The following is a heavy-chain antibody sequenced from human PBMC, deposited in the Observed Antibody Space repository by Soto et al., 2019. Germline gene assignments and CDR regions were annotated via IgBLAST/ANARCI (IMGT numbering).Heavy chain of an antibody. J-gene: IGHJ4*02. CDR1: GGSISSTSYY. D-gene: IGHD5-18*01. V-gene: IGHV4-30-4*01. CDR3: ATELSGYSYGPGEVY. CDR2: ISYSGSA. Sequence: KPSETLSLTCTVSGGSISSTSYYWSWIRQPPGEGLEWMGYISYSGSAFYNPSLMGRITMSVDTSKNQFSLNLNSVTAADTAVYFCATELSGYSYGPGEVYWGQGTLVTVSS.